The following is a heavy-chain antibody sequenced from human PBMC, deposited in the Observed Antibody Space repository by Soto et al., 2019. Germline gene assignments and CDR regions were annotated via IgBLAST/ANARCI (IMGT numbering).Heavy chain of an antibody. J-gene: IGHJ6*02. Sequence: EVQLVESGGGLVQPGGSLRLSCAASGFTFSSYEMNWVRQAPGKGLEWVSYISSSGSTIYYADSVKGRFTISRDNTKNSLYLQMNGLRAEDTAVYYCARVDMTSSYYYGSGTNYYYYGMDVWGQGTTVTVSS. D-gene: IGHD3-10*01. CDR2: ISSSGSTI. CDR3: ARVDMTSSYYYGSGTNYYYYGMDV. V-gene: IGHV3-48*03. CDR1: GFTFSSYE.